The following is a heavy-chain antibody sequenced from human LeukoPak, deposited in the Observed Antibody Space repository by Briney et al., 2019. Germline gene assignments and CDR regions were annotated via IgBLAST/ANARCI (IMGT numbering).Heavy chain of an antibody. V-gene: IGHV5-51*01. CDR2: IYPGDSDT. Sequence: GESLKISCKVSGYSFTSYWIGWVRQMPGKGLEWMGIIYPGDSDTRYSPSFQGQVTISADKSISTAYLQWSSLKASDTAMYYCARLARGYYYYYYYMDVWGKGTTVTVSS. CDR3: ARLARGYYYYYYYMDV. J-gene: IGHJ6*03. CDR1: GYSFTSYW. D-gene: IGHD3-10*01.